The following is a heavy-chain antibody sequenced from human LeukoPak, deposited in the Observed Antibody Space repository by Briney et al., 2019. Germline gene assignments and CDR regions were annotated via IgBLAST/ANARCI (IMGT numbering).Heavy chain of an antibody. J-gene: IGHJ4*02. CDR3: ARDRRDYYDSSGYFDY. V-gene: IGHV4-59*01. D-gene: IGHD3-22*01. CDR1: GGSISSYY. CDR2: IYYSGST. Sequence: SETLSLTCTVSGGSISSYYWSWIRQPPAKGLEWIGYIYYSGSTNYNPSLKSRVTISVDTSKNQFSLKLSSVTAADTAMYYCARDRRDYYDSSGYFDYWGQGTLVTVSS.